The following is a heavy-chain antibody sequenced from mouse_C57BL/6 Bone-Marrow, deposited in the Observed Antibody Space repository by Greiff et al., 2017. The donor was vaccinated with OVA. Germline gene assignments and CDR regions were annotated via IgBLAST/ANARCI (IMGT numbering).Heavy chain of an antibody. D-gene: IGHD2-3*01. CDR1: GFTFSSYG. V-gene: IGHV5-6*01. J-gene: IGHJ4*01. CDR3: ASSYDGYYPLYAMYY. CDR2: ISSGGSYT. Sequence: EVQLVESGGDLVKPGGSLKLSCAASGFTFSSYGMSWVRQTPDKRLEWVATISSGGSYTYYPDSVKGRFTISRDNAKNTLYLHMSSLKSEDTAMYYCASSYDGYYPLYAMYYWGQGTSVTVSS.